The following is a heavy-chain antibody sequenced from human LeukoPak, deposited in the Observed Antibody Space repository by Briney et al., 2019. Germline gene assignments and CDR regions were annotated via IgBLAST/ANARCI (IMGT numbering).Heavy chain of an antibody. CDR2: IKQDGSEK. CDR1: GFTFSSYW. Sequence: GGSLRLSCAASGFTFSSYWMSWVRQAPGKGLEWVANIKQDGSEKYYVDSVKGRFTNSRDNAKNSLYLQMNSLRAEDTAVYYCARKPGYSSSWYGPLDYWGQGTLVTVSS. CDR3: ARKPGYSSSWYGPLDY. V-gene: IGHV3-7*01. J-gene: IGHJ4*02. D-gene: IGHD6-13*01.